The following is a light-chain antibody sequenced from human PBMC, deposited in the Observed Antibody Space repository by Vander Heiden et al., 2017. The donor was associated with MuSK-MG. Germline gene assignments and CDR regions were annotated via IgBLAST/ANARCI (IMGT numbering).Light chain of an antibody. V-gene: IGKV3-20*01. CDR3: QQYSSSPLT. Sequence: EIVSTQSPGTVSLSAGERATLSCRASQSVSSNYLAWYQQKPGQAPRLLITGASTRATGIPDRFSGSGSGTDFTLTISRLEPEDFAVYYCQQYSSSPLTFGGGTKVEIK. CDR1: QSVSSNY. CDR2: GAS. J-gene: IGKJ4*01.